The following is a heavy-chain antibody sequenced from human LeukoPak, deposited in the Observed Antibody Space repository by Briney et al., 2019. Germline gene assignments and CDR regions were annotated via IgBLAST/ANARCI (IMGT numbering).Heavy chain of an antibody. CDR1: GYTFTSYG. Sequence: XSVKVSCKASGYTFTSYGISWVRQAPGQGLEWMGWISAYNGNTNYAQKLQGRVTMTTDTSTSTAYMELRSLRSDDTAVYYCARDSRFWYSSSWYYWGQGTLVTVSS. D-gene: IGHD6-13*01. J-gene: IGHJ4*02. CDR2: ISAYNGNT. V-gene: IGHV1-18*01. CDR3: ARDSRFWYSSSWYY.